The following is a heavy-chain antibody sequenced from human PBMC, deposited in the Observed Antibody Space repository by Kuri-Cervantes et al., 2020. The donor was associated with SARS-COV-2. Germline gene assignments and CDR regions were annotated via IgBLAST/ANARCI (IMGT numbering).Heavy chain of an antibody. CDR1: GGSISSGDYY. D-gene: IGHD2-15*01. CDR3: ARDPDLLTLGVVVVAATPRHFQH. V-gene: IGHV4-30-4*08. J-gene: IGHJ1*01. CDR2: IYYSGST. Sequence: SETLSLTCTVSGGSISSGDYYWSWIRQPPGKGLEWIGYIYYSGSTYYNPSLKSRVTISVDTSKNQFSLKLSSVTAADTAVYYCARDPDLLTLGVVVVAATPRHFQHWGQGTLVTVSS.